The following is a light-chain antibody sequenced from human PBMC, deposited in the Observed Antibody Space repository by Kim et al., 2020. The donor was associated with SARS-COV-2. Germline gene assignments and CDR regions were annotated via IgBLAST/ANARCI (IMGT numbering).Light chain of an antibody. J-gene: IGLJ3*02. CDR3: QVWDSSTAWV. CDR1: NIGSKN. CDR2: RDS. Sequence: SYELTQPLSVSVALGQTATFTCGGNNIGSKNVHWYQQKPGQAPVLVIYRDSNRPSGIPERFSGSNSGNTATLPIIRAQDGDEADYYCQVWDSSTAWVFGRGTQLTVL. V-gene: IGLV3-9*01.